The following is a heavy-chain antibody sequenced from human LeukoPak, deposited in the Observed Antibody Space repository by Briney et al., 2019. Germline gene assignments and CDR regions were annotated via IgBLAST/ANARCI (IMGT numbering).Heavy chain of an antibody. CDR3: ARAPGDSSGRGFDY. J-gene: IGHJ4*02. Sequence: GGSLRLSCAASGFTFSSYAMHWVRQAPGKGLEWVAVISYDGSNKYYADSVKGRFTISRDNSKSTLYLQMNSLRAEDTAVYYCARAPGDSSGRGFDYWGQGTLVTVSS. CDR1: GFTFSSYA. D-gene: IGHD3-22*01. V-gene: IGHV3-30-3*01. CDR2: ISYDGSNK.